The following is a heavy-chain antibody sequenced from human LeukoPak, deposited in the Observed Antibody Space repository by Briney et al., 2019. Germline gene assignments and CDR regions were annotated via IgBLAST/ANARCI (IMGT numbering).Heavy chain of an antibody. J-gene: IGHJ4*02. CDR2: MSYDGSNK. V-gene: IGHV3-30*15. CDR3: ASGSYHEH. D-gene: IGHD1-26*01. CDR1: GFTFSTSA. Sequence: PGGSLRLSCAASGFTFSTSAMHWVRQAPGKGLEWVAVMSYDGSNKYYADSVKGRFTISRDNSRNTLSLQVSSLRAEDTAVYYCASGSYHEHWGQGTLVTVSS.